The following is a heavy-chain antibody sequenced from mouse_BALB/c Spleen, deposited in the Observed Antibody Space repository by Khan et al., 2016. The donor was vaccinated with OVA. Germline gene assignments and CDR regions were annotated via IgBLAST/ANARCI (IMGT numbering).Heavy chain of an antibody. CDR1: GFTFSSYS. CDR3: ADHLTGACAY. CDR2: ISSGGDYT. D-gene: IGHD4-1*01. Sequence: EVELVESGGDLVKPGGSLKLSCAASGFTFSSYSMSWVRQTPDKTLEWVASISSGGDYTYYPDSVKGRFTISRDNAKSNMYLQVSDLKSEDTAMYYGADHLTGACAYWGQGTLVTVSA. J-gene: IGHJ3*01. V-gene: IGHV5-6*01.